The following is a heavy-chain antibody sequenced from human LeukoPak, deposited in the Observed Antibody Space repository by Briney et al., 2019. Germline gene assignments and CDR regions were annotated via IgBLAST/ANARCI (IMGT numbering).Heavy chain of an antibody. J-gene: IGHJ6*02. D-gene: IGHD1-20*01. CDR1: GFTFSSYW. CDR3: ARRGVWDNWNDVGPYYYYGMDV. Sequence: GGSLRLSCAASGFTFSSYWMSWVRQAPGQGLEWMGIIYPGDSDTRYSPSFPGQVTIPAEKAISPAYLQWSSLKASGTAMYYCARRGVWDNWNDVGPYYYYGMDVWGQGTTVTVSS. CDR2: IYPGDSDT. V-gene: IGHV5-51*01.